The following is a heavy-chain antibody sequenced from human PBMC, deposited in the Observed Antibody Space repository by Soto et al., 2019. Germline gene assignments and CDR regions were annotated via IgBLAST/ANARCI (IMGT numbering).Heavy chain of an antibody. CDR1: GGSISSYY. D-gene: IGHD4-17*01. Sequence: SETLSLTCTVSGGSISSYYWSWIRQPPGKGLEWIGYIYYSGSTNYNPSLKSRVTISVDTSKNQFSLKLSSVTAADTAVYYSARVDYGPYYYPYMDVWGKGTTVTVSS. J-gene: IGHJ6*03. CDR2: IYYSGST. CDR3: ARVDYGPYYYPYMDV. V-gene: IGHV4-59*12.